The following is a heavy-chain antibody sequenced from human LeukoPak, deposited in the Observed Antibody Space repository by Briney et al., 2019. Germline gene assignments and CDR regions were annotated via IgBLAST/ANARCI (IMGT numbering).Heavy chain of an antibody. V-gene: IGHV3-66*01. CDR2: IYSGGST. J-gene: IGHJ4*02. CDR1: GFTVSSNY. CDR3: ARDPRSRSYDILTGYSL. Sequence: GGSLRLSCAASGFTVSSNYMSWVRQAPGKGLEWVSVIYSGGSTYYADSVKGRFTISRDNSKNTLYLQMNSLRAEDTAVYYCARDPRSRSYDILTGYSLWGQGTLVTVSS. D-gene: IGHD3-9*01.